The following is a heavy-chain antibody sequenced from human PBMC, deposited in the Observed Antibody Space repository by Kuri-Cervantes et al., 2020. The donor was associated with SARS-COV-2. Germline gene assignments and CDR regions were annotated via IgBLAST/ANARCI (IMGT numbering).Heavy chain of an antibody. CDR3: ARDEGVPVPATTLDS. D-gene: IGHD6-19*01. CDR2: IIPILGIA. Sequence: SVKVSCKASGYTFTSYGISWVRQAPGQGLEWMGRIIPILGIANYAQKFQGRVTITADKSTSTAYMEVSSLRSEDTAVYYCARDEGVPVPATTLDSWGQGTLVTVS. CDR1: GYTFTSYG. V-gene: IGHV1-69*04. J-gene: IGHJ4*02.